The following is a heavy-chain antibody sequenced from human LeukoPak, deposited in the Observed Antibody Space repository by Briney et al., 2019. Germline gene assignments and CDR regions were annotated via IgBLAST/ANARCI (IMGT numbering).Heavy chain of an antibody. CDR1: GDSVSSYY. D-gene: IGHD3-10*01. V-gene: IGHV4-59*08. CDR3: ASSPRGTEYCHH. J-gene: IGHJ1*01. CDR2: IHYSGST. Sequence: PSETLSLTCTVSGDSVSSYYWSWIRQPPGKGLEWIGYIHYSGSTNYNPSLKSRVTISGDTSKNQFSLKLSSVTAADTAVYYCASSPRGTEYCHHWGQGTLVTVSS.